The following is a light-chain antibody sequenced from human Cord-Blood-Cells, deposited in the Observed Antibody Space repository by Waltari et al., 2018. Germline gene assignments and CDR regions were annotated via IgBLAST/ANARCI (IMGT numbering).Light chain of an antibody. CDR1: SSDVGSYNL. J-gene: IGLJ2*01. V-gene: IGLV2-23*01. CDR2: EGS. Sequence: QSALTQPASVSGSPGQSITISCTGTSSDVGSYNLVSCYQQHPGKAPKLMIYEGSKRPSGVSNRFSGSKPGNTASLTISGLQAEDEADYYCCSYAGSSTYVVFGGGTKLTVL. CDR3: CSYAGSSTYVV.